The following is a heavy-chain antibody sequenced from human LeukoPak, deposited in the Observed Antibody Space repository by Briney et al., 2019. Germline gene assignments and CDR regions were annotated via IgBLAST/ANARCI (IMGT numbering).Heavy chain of an antibody. D-gene: IGHD3-3*01. CDR1: GGTFSSYA. CDR2: IIPIFGTA. J-gene: IGHJ6*03. CDR3: ARGATIFGVVIISYYYYMDV. V-gene: IGHV1-69*13. Sequence: ASVKVSCKASGGTFSSYAISWVRPAPGQGLEWMGGIIPIFGTANYAQKFQGRVTITADESTSTAYMELSSLRSEDTAVYYCARGATIFGVVIISYYYYMDVWGKGTTVTVSS.